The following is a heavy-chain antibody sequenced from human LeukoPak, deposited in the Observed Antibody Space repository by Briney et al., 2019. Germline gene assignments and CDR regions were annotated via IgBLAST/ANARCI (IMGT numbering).Heavy chain of an antibody. CDR2: IYYSGST. J-gene: IGHJ4*02. CDR1: GGSISSGDYY. Sequence: PSETLSLTCTVSGGSISSGDYYWSWIRQPPGKGLEWIGYIYYSGSTYYNPSLKSRVTISVDTSKNQFSLKLSSVTAADTAVYYCARGDCSSTSCYRYYFDYWGQGTLVTVSS. CDR3: ARGDCSSTSCYRYYFDY. V-gene: IGHV4-30-4*01. D-gene: IGHD2-2*01.